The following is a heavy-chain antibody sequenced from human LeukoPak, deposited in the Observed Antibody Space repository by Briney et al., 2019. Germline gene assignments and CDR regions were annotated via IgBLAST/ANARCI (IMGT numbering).Heavy chain of an antibody. D-gene: IGHD2-21*02. CDR3: ATVGVVVTGTDY. CDR1: GGSISGNSYY. J-gene: IGHJ4*02. V-gene: IGHV4-39*01. Sequence: SETLSLTCAVSGGSISGNSYYWGWIRQPPWKGLEWIGSIYSSGSPYYNPSLKSRVTISVDTSKNQISLKLTSVTAADTAVYYCATVGVVVTGTDYWGQGTLVTVSS. CDR2: IYSSGSP.